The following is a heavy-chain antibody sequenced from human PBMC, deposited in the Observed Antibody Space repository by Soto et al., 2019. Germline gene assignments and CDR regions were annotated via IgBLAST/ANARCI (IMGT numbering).Heavy chain of an antibody. J-gene: IGHJ6*02. CDR3: ARHPTYHQYYYYGMDV. V-gene: IGHV4-39*01. CDR2: IYYSGST. D-gene: IGHD2-2*01. Sequence: SDTLSLTSTFSGGSISSSSYYWGWIRQPPGKGLEWIGSIYYSGSTYYNPSLKSRVTISVDTSKNQFSLKLSSVTAADTAVYYCARHPTYHQYYYYGMDVWGQGTTVT. CDR1: GGSISSSSYY.